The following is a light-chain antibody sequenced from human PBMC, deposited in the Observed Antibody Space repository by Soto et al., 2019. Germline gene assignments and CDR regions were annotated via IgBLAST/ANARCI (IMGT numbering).Light chain of an antibody. CDR1: TSNIGRNT. CDR2: SND. CDR3: ALGDKSLQGRV. V-gene: IGLV1-44*01. Sequence: QSVLTQPPSVSGTPGQRVTISCSGSTSNIGRNTVNWYQHLPGTAPKLLIYSNDQRPSGVPDRISGSKSGTSASLAISGLQSEDEGDYYCALGDKSLQGRVFGGGTKLTVL. J-gene: IGLJ3*02.